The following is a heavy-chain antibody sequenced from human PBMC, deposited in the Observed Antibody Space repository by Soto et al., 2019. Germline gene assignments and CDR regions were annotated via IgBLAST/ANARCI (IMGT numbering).Heavy chain of an antibody. CDR1: GGTFSSYA. Sequence: ASVKVSCKASGGTFSSYAISWVRQAPGQGLEWMGGIIPIFGTANYAQKFQGRVTITADESTSTAYMELSSLRSEDTAVYYCARVGGRQQLVLKYYGMDVWGQGTTVTVSS. V-gene: IGHV1-69*13. D-gene: IGHD6-13*01. CDR3: ARVGGRQQLVLKYYGMDV. J-gene: IGHJ6*02. CDR2: IIPIFGTA.